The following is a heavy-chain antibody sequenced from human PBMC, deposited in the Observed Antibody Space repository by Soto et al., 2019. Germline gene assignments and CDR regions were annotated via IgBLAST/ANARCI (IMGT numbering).Heavy chain of an antibody. CDR1: GGSFSGYY. CDR3: ARDKITGLFDY. CDR2: INHSGST. Sequence: QVQLQQWGAGLLKPSETLSLTCAVYGGSFSGYYWTWIRQPPGTGLEWIGEINHSGSTNYNPSLKSRVTISVDTSKNQFSLKLTSVTAADTAVYYCARDKITGLFDYCGQGTRVTVSS. D-gene: IGHD2-8*02. J-gene: IGHJ4*02. V-gene: IGHV4-34*01.